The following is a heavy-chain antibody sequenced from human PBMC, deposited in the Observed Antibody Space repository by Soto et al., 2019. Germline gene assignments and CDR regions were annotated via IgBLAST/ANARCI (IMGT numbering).Heavy chain of an antibody. J-gene: IGHJ4*02. CDR2: IGAYYGNT. CDR1: GYTFTSYG. Sequence: PSVKVSCKASGYTFTSYGVTWVRQAPGQGLEWMGWIGAYYGNTNYAQKLQGRVTMTTDTSTSTAYMELRSLRSDDTAVYYCARAYYYDSSGYYYGDYWGQGTLVTVSS. CDR3: ARAYYYDSSGYYYGDY. D-gene: IGHD3-22*01. V-gene: IGHV1-18*01.